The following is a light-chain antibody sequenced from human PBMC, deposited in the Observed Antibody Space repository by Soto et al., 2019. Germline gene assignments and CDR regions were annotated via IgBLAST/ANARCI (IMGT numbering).Light chain of an antibody. CDR3: SSYTSSTAYV. CDR1: SSDVGGYNY. J-gene: IGLJ1*01. Sequence: QSALTQPASVSGSPGQSITISCTGTSSDVGGYNYVSWYQQHPGEAPKLMIYEVINRPSGVSNRFSGSKSGNTASLTISGLQAEDEADYYCSSYTSSTAYVFGTGTKVTVL. CDR2: EVI. V-gene: IGLV2-14*01.